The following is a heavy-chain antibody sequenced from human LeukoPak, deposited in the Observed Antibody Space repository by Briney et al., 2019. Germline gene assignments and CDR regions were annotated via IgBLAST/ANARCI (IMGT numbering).Heavy chain of an antibody. CDR1: GYTFTSYD. D-gene: IGHD3-22*01. V-gene: IGHV1-8*01. Sequence: ASVKVSCKTSGYTFTSYDINWVRQATGQGLEWMGWMNPNSGNTGYAQKFQGRVTMTRNTSISTAYMELSSLRSEDTAVYYCARWKHYYDSRRFDPWGQGTLVTVSS. J-gene: IGHJ5*02. CDR3: ARWKHYYDSRRFDP. CDR2: MNPNSGNT.